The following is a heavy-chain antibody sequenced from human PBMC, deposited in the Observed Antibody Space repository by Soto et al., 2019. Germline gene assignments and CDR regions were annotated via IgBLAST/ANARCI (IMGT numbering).Heavy chain of an antibody. V-gene: IGHV4-30-2*03. CDR3: ARHNGPLYVGYYYDMDV. J-gene: IGHJ6*02. Sequence: SETLSLTCAVSGGSISSGGYSWSWIRQPPGKGLEWIGYMYHSGSTYYNPSLKSRVTITVDTSKNQFSLKLSSVTAADTAVYYCARHNGPLYVGYYYDMDVWGQGTTVTVSS. D-gene: IGHD3-16*01. CDR1: GGSISSGGYS. CDR2: MYHSGST.